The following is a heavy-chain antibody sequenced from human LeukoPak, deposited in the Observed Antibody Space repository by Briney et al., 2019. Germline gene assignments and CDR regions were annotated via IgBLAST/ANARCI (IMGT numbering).Heavy chain of an antibody. D-gene: IGHD4-23*01. CDR2: VWPDNNHK. J-gene: IGHJ3*02. V-gene: IGHV3-33*01. CDR3: ARTQGVYYGGNFGAFDI. Sequence: GGSLRLSCAASGFTFSKNAMHWVRQAPGKGLEWLAQVWPDNNHKYYGDSVKGRLTVSRDNSKSTVYLQLNSLRADDTAVYYCARTQGVYYGGNFGAFDIWGQGTMVTVSS. CDR1: GFTFSKNA.